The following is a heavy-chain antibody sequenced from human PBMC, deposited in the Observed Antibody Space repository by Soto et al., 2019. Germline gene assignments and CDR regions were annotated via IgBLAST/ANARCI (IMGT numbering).Heavy chain of an antibody. CDR1: GFSFNSFN. D-gene: IGHD2-8*01. CDR3: ARDLGLLKSMFDY. J-gene: IGHJ4*02. Sequence: PGGSLRLSCLASGFSFNSFNMNWIRRAPGRGLEWVASISVSGDNIYYGDSMQGRFTISRDNSKRSVFLDLNSLRAEDTAVYYCARDLGLLKSMFDYWGQGTLVTVSS. V-gene: IGHV3-21*04. CDR2: ISVSGDNI.